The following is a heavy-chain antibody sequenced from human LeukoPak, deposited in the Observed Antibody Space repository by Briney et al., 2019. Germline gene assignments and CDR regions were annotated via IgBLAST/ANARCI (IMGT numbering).Heavy chain of an antibody. V-gene: IGHV3-23*01. CDR1: GFTFSSYA. CDR3: AKALTYYDFWSGYYTGGAFDI. J-gene: IGHJ3*02. Sequence: GGSLRLSCAASGFTFSSYAMSWVRQAPGKGLEWVSAISGSGGSTYYADSVKGRFTISRDNSKNTLYLQMNSLRAEDTAVYYCAKALTYYDFWSGYYTGGAFDIWGQGTMVTVSS. D-gene: IGHD3-3*01. CDR2: ISGSGGST.